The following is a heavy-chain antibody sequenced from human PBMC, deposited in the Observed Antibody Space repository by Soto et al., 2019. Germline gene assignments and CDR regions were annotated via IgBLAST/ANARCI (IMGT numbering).Heavy chain of an antibody. CDR1: GYPFTSYY. J-gene: IGHJ6*02. Sequence: QVQLVQSGAEVKKPGASVKVSCKASGYPFTSYYMHWLRQAPGQGLEWMGVLNATGGSITYAQNFQARVPMTRDTSRVKVHWDLGSPESGDTAVHYCPREFEEVPGAHSTFYHGMNVCGQGTTFTVSS. V-gene: IGHV1-46*01. D-gene: IGHD2-21*01. CDR2: LNATGGSI. CDR3: PREFEEVPGAHSTFYHGMNV.